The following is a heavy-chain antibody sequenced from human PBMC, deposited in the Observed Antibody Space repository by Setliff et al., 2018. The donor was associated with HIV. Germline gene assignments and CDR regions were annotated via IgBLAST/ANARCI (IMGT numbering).Heavy chain of an antibody. CDR3: ARDGDIVATFPPDY. Sequence: ETLSLTCTVSGGSITSSNYYWGWIRQPPGKGLEWIGSIYYSGSTYYNPSLKSRVTISVDTSKNQFSLKLSSVTAADTAVYYCARDGDIVATFPPDYWGQGTLVTVSS. CDR2: IYYSGST. CDR1: GGSITSSNYY. V-gene: IGHV4-39*07. D-gene: IGHD5-12*01. J-gene: IGHJ4*02.